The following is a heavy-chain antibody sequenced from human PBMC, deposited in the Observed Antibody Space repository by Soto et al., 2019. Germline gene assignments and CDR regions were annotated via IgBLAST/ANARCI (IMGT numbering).Heavy chain of an antibody. V-gene: IGHV4-59*08. Sequence: SETLSLTCTVSGGSISSYYWSWIRQPPGKGLEWIGYIYYSGSTNYNPSLKSRVTISVDTSKNQFSLKLSSVTAADTAVYYCARYIVLMVYAIPYYYMDVWGKGTTVTVSS. CDR1: GGSISSYY. CDR3: ARYIVLMVYAIPYYYMDV. D-gene: IGHD2-8*01. CDR2: IYYSGST. J-gene: IGHJ6*03.